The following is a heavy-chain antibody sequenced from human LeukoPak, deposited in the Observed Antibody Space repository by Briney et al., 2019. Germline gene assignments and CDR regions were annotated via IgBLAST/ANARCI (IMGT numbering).Heavy chain of an antibody. V-gene: IGHV3-7*01. CDR2: IKQDGSEK. CDR1: GFTFSSYW. J-gene: IGHJ5*02. D-gene: IGHD2-21*01. Sequence: GGSLRLSCAASGFTFSSYWMSWVRQAPGKGLEWVADIKQDGSEKYYVDSVKGRFTISRDNAKNSLYLQMNSLRAEDTAVYCCARDNRHFVVNWFDPWGQGTLVTVSS. CDR3: ARDNRHFVVNWFDP.